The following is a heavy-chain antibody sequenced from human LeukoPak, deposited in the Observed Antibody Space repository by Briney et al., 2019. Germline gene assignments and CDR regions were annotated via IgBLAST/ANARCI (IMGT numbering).Heavy chain of an antibody. D-gene: IGHD6-6*01. CDR3: ARDRLSSSSGGYYYYYGMDV. CDR1: GGSFSGYY. V-gene: IGHV4-34*01. Sequence: SETLSLTCAVYGGSFSGYYWSWTRQPPGKGLEWIGEIDHSGSTNYNPSLKSRVTISVDTSKNQFSLKLSSVTAADTAVYYCARDRLSSSSGGYYYYYGMDVWGQGTTVTVSS. J-gene: IGHJ6*02. CDR2: IDHSGST.